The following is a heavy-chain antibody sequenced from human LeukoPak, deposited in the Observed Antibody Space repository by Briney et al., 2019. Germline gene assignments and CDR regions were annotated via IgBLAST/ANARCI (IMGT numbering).Heavy chain of an antibody. J-gene: IGHJ4*02. V-gene: IGHV3-7*01. D-gene: IGHD3-16*01. CDR2: VKEDGSAK. CDR1: GFTFGDYA. CDR3: ARDRAYSTFDY. Sequence: GGSLRLSCTVSGFTFGDYAMSWFRQAPGKRLEWVANVKEDGSAKNYVDSVKGHFTISRDNAENSLYLQMNSLRAEDTAVYYCARDRAYSTFDYWGQGTLVTVSS.